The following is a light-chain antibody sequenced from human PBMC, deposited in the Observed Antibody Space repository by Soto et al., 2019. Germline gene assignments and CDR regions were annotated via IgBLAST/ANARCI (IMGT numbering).Light chain of an antibody. V-gene: IGLV2-14*01. CDR1: SSDVGGYNF. CDR2: EVS. Sequence: QSALTQPASVSGSPGQSITISCSGTSSDVGGYNFVSWYQHHPGKAPKLMIYEVSNRPSGVSNRFSGAKSGNTASLTISGFQAEDEADYYCSSYTSSSTLLVFGGGTKLTVL. J-gene: IGLJ2*01. CDR3: SSYTSSSTLLV.